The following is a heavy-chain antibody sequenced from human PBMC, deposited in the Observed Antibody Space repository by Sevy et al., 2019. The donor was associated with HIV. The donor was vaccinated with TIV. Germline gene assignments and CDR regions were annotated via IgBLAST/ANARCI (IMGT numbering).Heavy chain of an antibody. J-gene: IGHJ4*02. CDR2: ISGSGGST. CDR3: AKTRDSSGYYGEFVN. Sequence: GGSLRLSCAVSGFTFSNYAMNWVRQAPGKGLEWVSGISGSGGSTYYADSVKGRFTISRDNSKNTLYLQMHSLRAEDTAVYYCAKTRDSSGYYGEFVNWGQGTLVTVSS. CDR1: GFTFSNYA. D-gene: IGHD3-22*01. V-gene: IGHV3-23*01.